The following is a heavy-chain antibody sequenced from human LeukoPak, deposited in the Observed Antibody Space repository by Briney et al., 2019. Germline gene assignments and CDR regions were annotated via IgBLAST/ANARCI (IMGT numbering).Heavy chain of an antibody. V-gene: IGHV4-39*07. J-gene: IGHJ3*02. Sequence: GSLRLSCAASGFTFSSYSINWVRQPPGKGLEWIGSIYYSGSTYYNPSLKSRVTISVDTSKNQFSLKLSSVTAADTAVYYCARASKFVPDAFDIWGQGTMVTVSS. CDR3: ARASKFVPDAFDI. CDR2: IYYSGST. D-gene: IGHD2-2*01. CDR1: GFTFSSYS.